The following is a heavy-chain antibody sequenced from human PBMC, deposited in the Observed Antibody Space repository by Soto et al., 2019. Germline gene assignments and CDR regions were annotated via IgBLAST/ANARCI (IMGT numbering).Heavy chain of an antibody. D-gene: IGHD3-16*02. CDR3: ARPIVGPVMDV. J-gene: IGHJ6*02. V-gene: IGHV3-21*01. Sequence: GSLRLSCVTSEIRLTTDTMNWVRQAPGKGLEWVASISTIPTDYGDSVKGRFTTSRDDAKNSLFLQMNSLRAEDTAVYYCARPIVGPVMDVWGRGTTVTVSS. CDR2: ISTIPT. CDR1: EIRLTTDT.